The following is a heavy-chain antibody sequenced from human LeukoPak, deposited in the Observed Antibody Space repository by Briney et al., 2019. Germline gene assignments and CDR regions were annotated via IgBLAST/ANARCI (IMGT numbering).Heavy chain of an antibody. J-gene: IGHJ2*01. Sequence: ASVKVSCKASGYTFTGYYMHWVRQAPGQGLEWMGWISAYNDNTNYAQKLQGRVTMTTDTSTSTAYMELRSLRSDDTAVYYCARVIMWGSYWYFDLWGRGTLVTVSS. D-gene: IGHD3-10*01. CDR2: ISAYNDNT. CDR3: ARVIMWGSYWYFDL. CDR1: GYTFTGYY. V-gene: IGHV1-18*04.